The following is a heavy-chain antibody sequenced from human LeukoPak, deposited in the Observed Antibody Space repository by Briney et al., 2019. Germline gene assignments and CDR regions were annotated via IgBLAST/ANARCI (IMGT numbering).Heavy chain of an antibody. V-gene: IGHV4-34*01. J-gene: IGHJ4*02. CDR1: GGSFSGYY. CDR2: INHSGST. D-gene: IGHD3-3*01. Sequence: SETLSLTCAVYGGSFSGYYWSWIRQPPGKGLEGIGEINHSGSTNYNPSLKSRVTISGDTSKNQFSLKLSSVTAADPAVYYCARGGDFWRAFDYWGQGTLLTVSS. CDR3: ARGGDFWRAFDY.